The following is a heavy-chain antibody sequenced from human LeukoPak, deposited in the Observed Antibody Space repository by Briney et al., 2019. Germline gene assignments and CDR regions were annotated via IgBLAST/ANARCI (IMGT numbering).Heavy chain of an antibody. CDR1: GGSISNSY. CDR3: ARQTGSGLFILP. D-gene: IGHD3/OR15-3a*01. V-gene: IGHV4-59*08. CDR2: IFYSGST. Sequence: SETLSLTCTVSGGSISNSYWNWIRQPPGKGLEWIGYIFYSGSTNYNPSLKSRVTISVDTSRNQFSLKLTSVTAADTAVYYCARQTGSGLFILPGGQGTLVTVSS. J-gene: IGHJ4*02.